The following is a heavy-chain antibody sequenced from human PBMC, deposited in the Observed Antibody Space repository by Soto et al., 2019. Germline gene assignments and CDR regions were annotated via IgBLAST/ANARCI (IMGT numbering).Heavy chain of an antibody. D-gene: IGHD6-13*01. J-gene: IGHJ5*02. Sequence: SETLSLTCTVSDGSISRGDYYWSWIRQHPGKGLEWIGYIYYSGSTYYNPSLKSRVTISVDTSQNQFSLRLSSVTAADTAMYYCARHPYSNLWYNWLDPWGQGTLVTVSS. V-gene: IGHV4-30-4*08. CDR3: ARHPYSNLWYNWLDP. CDR1: DGSISRGDYY. CDR2: IYYSGST.